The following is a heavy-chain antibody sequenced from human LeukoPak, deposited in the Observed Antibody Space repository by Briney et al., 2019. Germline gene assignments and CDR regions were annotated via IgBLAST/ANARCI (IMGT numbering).Heavy chain of an antibody. V-gene: IGHV3-21*01. CDR3: ARDLYSGSYPDY. CDR1: GFTFSSYS. CDR2: ISGSSSYI. D-gene: IGHD1-26*01. J-gene: IGHJ4*02. Sequence: GGSLRLSCAASGFTFSSYSMNWVRQAPGKGLEWVSSISGSSSYIYYADSVKGRFTISRDNAKNSLYLQMNSLRAEDTAVYYCARDLYSGSYPDYWGQGTLVTVSS.